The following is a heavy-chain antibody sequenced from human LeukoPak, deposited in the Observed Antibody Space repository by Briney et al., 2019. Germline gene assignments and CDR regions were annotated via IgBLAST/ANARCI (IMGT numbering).Heavy chain of an antibody. CDR2: IYSGGST. CDR1: GFTVSSNY. Sequence: GGSLRLSCAASGFTVSSNYMSWVRQAPGKGLEWVSVIYSGGSTYYADSVKGRFTISRDNSKNTLYLQMNSLRAEDTAVYYCAKDIEYQLLYALGGQGTLVTVSS. CDR3: AKDIEYQLLYAL. J-gene: IGHJ4*02. D-gene: IGHD2-2*02. V-gene: IGHV3-66*01.